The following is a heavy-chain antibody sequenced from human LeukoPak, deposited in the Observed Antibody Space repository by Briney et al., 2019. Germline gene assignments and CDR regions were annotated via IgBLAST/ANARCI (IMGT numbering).Heavy chain of an antibody. CDR3: ARGRRIMVRGVIIAPSMDV. CDR2: IYYSGST. V-gene: IGHV4-61*01. D-gene: IGHD3-10*01. J-gene: IGHJ6*04. CDR1: GGSVSSGSYY. Sequence: KPSETLSLTCTVSGGSVSSGSYYWSWIRQPPGKGLEWIGYIYYSGSTNYNPSLKGRVTISVDTSKNQFSLKLSSVTAADTAVYYCARGRRIMVRGVIIAPSMDVWGKGTTVTVSS.